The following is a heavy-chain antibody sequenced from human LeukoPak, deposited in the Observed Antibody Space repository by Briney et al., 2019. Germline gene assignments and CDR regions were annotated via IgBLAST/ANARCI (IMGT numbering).Heavy chain of an antibody. V-gene: IGHV4-59*01. CDR3: ARGYSTSWTYYFDY. CDR1: DGAITGYC. J-gene: IGHJ4*02. Sequence: PSETLSLTCTVSDGAITGYCWGWIRQPPGNGLDWIGHLHYGGSTNYNPSLTLRVTISVDTSTNPFSLTLRPVTAADTAVYYCARGYSTSWTYYFDYWGQGTLVTVSS. CDR2: LHYGGST. D-gene: IGHD6-13*01.